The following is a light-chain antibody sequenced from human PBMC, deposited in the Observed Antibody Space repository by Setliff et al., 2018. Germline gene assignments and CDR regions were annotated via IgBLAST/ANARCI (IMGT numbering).Light chain of an antibody. J-gene: IGLJ1*01. V-gene: IGLV1-44*01. CDR1: SSNIGSRK. CDR3: QSYGGSVSGYV. CDR2: INN. Sequence: QSVLTQPPSASGTPGQRVTITCSGGSSNIGSRKVNWYQQLPGTAPKLLIYINNQRPSGVPERFSGSKSGTSASLAITGLQAEDEADYYCQSYGGSVSGYVFGTGTKVTVL.